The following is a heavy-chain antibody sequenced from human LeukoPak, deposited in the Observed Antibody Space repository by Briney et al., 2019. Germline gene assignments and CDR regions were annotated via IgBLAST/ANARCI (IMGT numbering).Heavy chain of an antibody. D-gene: IGHD6-6*01. J-gene: IGHJ4*02. CDR3: AREYSSSSSFDY. CDR2: MNPSSGNT. V-gene: IGHV1-8*02. Sequence: GSSVKVSCKASGGTFSSYAISWVRQAPGQGLDWMGWMNPSSGNTGYAQKFQGRVTMTRNISISTAYMELSSLRSDDSAVYFCAREYSSSSSFDYWGQGTLVTVSS. CDR1: GGTFSSYA.